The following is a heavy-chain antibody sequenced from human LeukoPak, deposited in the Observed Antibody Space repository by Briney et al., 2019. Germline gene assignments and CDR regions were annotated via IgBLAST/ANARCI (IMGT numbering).Heavy chain of an antibody. CDR2: IGDYNGNT. CDR3: ARVSWAFGGVIPSSPFDY. J-gene: IGHJ4*02. CDR1: GYTFTSYG. Sequence: ASVRVSCKASGYTFTSYGISWVRQAPGQGLEWMGWIGDYNGNTNYAQKLQGRVTMTTDTSTSTAYMELRSLRSDDTAVYYCARVSWAFGGVIPSSPFDYWGQGTLVTVSS. D-gene: IGHD3-16*02. V-gene: IGHV1-18*01.